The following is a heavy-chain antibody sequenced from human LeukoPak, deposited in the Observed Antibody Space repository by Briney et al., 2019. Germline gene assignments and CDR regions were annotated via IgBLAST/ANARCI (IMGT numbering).Heavy chain of an antibody. Sequence: GGSLRLSCAASGFTFSSYGMHWVRQAPGKGLEWVAVIWYDGSNKYYADSVKGRFTISRDNSKNTLYLQMNSLRAEDTAVYYCARQHSSGWSPSPWYFDLWGRGTLVTVSS. V-gene: IGHV3-33*01. CDR1: GFTFSSYG. D-gene: IGHD6-19*01. CDR2: IWYDGSNK. CDR3: ARQHSSGWSPSPWYFDL. J-gene: IGHJ2*01.